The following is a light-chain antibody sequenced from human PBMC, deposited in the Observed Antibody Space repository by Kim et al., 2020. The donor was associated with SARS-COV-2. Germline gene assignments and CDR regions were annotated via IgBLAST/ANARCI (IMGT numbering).Light chain of an antibody. V-gene: IGKV2-30*02. CDR2: SVS. J-gene: IGKJ2*01. CDR1: RSVIHGDGSTY. CDR3: MQGTQWPYT. Sequence: EVVLTQSPLSLSVTLGQPASISCRSSRSVIHGDGSTYLNWFHQRPGQSPRRLIYSVSNRDSGVPDRFSGSGSRTDFTLEISRVEAEDVGVYYCMQGTQWPYTFGQGTKLEIK.